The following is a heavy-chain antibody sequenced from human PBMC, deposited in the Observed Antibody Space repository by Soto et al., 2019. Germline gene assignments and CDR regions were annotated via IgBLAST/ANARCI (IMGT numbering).Heavy chain of an antibody. D-gene: IGHD5-18*01. Sequence: ASVKVSCKASGYTFTSYGISWVRQAPGQGLEWMGWISAYNGNTNYAQKLQGRVTMTTDTSTSTAYMELRSLRSDDTAVYYCAIGGIDVDTAMVTAFDYSGQGTLVTVSS. CDR2: ISAYNGNT. J-gene: IGHJ4*02. CDR3: AIGGIDVDTAMVTAFDY. CDR1: GYTFTSYG. V-gene: IGHV1-18*01.